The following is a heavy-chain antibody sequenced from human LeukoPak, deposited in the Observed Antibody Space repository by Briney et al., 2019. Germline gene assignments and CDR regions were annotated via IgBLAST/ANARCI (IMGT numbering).Heavy chain of an antibody. Sequence: SETLSLTCTVSGYSISSGYYWSWIRQPPGKGLEWIGEINHSGSTNYNPPLKSRVTISVDTSKNQFSLKLSSVTAADTAVYYCARIRFGVPFDPWGQGTLVTVSS. CDR1: GYSISSGYY. V-gene: IGHV4-38-2*02. CDR3: ARIRFGVPFDP. CDR2: INHSGST. D-gene: IGHD3-10*01. J-gene: IGHJ5*02.